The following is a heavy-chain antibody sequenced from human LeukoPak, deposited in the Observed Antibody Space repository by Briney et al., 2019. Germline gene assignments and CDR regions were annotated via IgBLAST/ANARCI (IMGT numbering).Heavy chain of an antibody. CDR1: GFTFSNYA. J-gene: IGHJ4*02. D-gene: IGHD6-19*01. CDR2: ISRNGAHP. Sequence: QAGGSLRLSCAATGFTFSNYAMSWVRQAPGKGLEWVSVISRNGAHPYYIDSVRDRFTVSRDNSKNIMYLQMNSLRAEDAALYYCTTPGGSGWYNHWGQGTLVTVSS. V-gene: IGHV3-23*01. CDR3: TTPGGSGWYNH.